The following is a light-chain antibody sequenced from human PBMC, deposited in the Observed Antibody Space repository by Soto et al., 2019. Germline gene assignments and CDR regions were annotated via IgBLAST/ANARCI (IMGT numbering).Light chain of an antibody. Sequence: QSVVTQEPSLTVSPGGTVTLTCASSTGAVTSGYFPNWFQQKPGQAPRALIYSTNNRHSWTPARFSGSLLGGKAALTLSGVQPEDEAEYYCLVFYGDVGVFGGGTQLTVL. V-gene: IGLV7-43*01. CDR3: LVFYGDVGV. CDR1: TGAVTSGYF. CDR2: STN. J-gene: IGLJ3*02.